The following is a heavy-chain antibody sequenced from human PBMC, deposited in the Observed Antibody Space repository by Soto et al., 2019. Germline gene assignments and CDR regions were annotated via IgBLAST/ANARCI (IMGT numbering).Heavy chain of an antibody. Sequence: QVQLQQWGAGLVKPSETLSLSCAVYGQSFSGHSWAWIRQPPGKGLEWIGEISESGSTYYNPSRKSRVTSSTDTSKNQFSLKLNSVTAADTAAYFCARGSGIVALPGELEDVNYDFWGQGTLVNVSS. CDR1: GQSFSGHS. V-gene: IGHV4-34*01. CDR2: ISESGST. J-gene: IGHJ4*02. CDR3: ARGSGIVALPGELEDVNYDF. D-gene: IGHD1-1*01.